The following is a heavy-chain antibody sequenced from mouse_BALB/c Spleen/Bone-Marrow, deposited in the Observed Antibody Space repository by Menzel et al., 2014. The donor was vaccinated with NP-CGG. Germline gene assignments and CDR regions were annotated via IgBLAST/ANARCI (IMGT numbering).Heavy chain of an antibody. V-gene: IGHV5-17*02. CDR3: TRGGNWEDFDY. J-gene: IGHJ2*01. CDR1: GFTFSSFG. Sequence: EVQLVESGGGLVQPGGSRKLSCAASGFTFSSFGMHWVRQAPEKGLEWVAYISSGSSPIFYADTVKGRFTISRDNPKNTLFLQMTSLRSKDTAIYYCTRGGNWEDFDYWGQGTTLTVSS. CDR2: ISSGSSPI. D-gene: IGHD4-1*01.